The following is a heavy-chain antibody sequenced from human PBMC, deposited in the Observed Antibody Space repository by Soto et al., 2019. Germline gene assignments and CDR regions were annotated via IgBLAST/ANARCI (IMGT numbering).Heavy chain of an antibody. V-gene: IGHV4-34*01. D-gene: IGHD5-18*01. CDR2: INHSGST. J-gene: IGHJ6*02. CDR3: ARGAARIQLWLSYYGMDV. Sequence: SETLSLTCAVYGGSFSGYYWSWIRQPPGKGLEWIGEINHSGSTNYNPSLKSRVTISVDTSKNQFYLKLSSVTAADTAVYYCARGAARIQLWLSYYGMDVWGQGTTVTVSS. CDR1: GGSFSGYY.